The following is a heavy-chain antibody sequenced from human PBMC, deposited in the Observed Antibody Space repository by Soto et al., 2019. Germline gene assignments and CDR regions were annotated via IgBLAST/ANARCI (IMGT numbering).Heavy chain of an antibody. Sequence: QVQLVQSGAEVKKPGSSVTVSCKASGGTFGNSAISWVRQAPGQGLEWMGGIMPIFPTPDYAQKFQGRVTITADESTSAAYMELTSLRSEDTAVYYCARDTDRHQLGGNYYSGMDVWGQGTTVTV. CDR2: IMPIFPTP. CDR3: ARDTDRHQLGGNYYSGMDV. V-gene: IGHV1-69*12. CDR1: GGTFGNSA. D-gene: IGHD1-26*01. J-gene: IGHJ6*02.